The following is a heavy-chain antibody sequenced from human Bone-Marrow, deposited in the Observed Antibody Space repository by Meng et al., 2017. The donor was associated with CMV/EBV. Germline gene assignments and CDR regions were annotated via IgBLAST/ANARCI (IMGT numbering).Heavy chain of an antibody. V-gene: IGHV3-48*03. Sequence: GESLKISCTASGFTFGDYAMSWVRQAPGKGLEWVSYISSSGSTIYYADSVKGRFTISRDNAKNSLYLQMNSLRAEDTAVYYCASLDTAMDNDYWGQGTLVTVSS. CDR2: ISSSGSTI. CDR3: ASLDTAMDNDY. CDR1: GFTFGDYA. J-gene: IGHJ4*02. D-gene: IGHD5-18*01.